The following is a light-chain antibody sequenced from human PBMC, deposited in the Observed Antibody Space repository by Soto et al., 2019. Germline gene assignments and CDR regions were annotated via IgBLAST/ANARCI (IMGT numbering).Light chain of an antibody. J-gene: IGLJ1*01. V-gene: IGLV2-8*01. CDR1: SRDVGGYNY. CDR3: SSYAGSNYFGF. Sequence: QSVLTHPPSASGTPGQSVTISCTETSRDVGGYNYVSWYQQHPGKAPKLMIYEVSKRPSGVPDRLSGAKSGNSASLTVSGLQAEDEADYYCSSYAGSNYFGFFGTMTKVTVL. CDR2: EVS.